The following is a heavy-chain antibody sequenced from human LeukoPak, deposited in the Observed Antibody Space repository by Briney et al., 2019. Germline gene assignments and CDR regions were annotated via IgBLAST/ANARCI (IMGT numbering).Heavy chain of an antibody. Sequence: GGSLRLSCAASGFTFSPYTMHWFRQPPGKGLEWISYINTGSTTIYYADSVKGRFTVSRDNAKNSLYLHMNSLRAEDTAVYYCAKDVDYYGSGSSSNWFDPWGQGTLVTVSS. CDR1: GFTFSPYT. V-gene: IGHV3-48*01. CDR3: AKDVDYYGSGSSSNWFDP. J-gene: IGHJ5*02. D-gene: IGHD3-10*01. CDR2: INTGSTTI.